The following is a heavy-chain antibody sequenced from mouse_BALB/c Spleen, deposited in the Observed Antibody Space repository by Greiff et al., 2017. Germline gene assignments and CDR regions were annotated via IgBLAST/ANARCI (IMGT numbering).Heavy chain of an antibody. CDR3: TREGITTVPHYFDY. D-gene: IGHD1-1*01. CDR1: GFTFSSYT. J-gene: IGHJ2*01. V-gene: IGHV5-6-4*01. Sequence: EVQLVESGGGLVKPGGSLKLSCAASGFTFSSYTMSWVRQTPEKRLEWVATISSGGSYTYYPDSVKGRFTISRDNAKNTLYLQMSSLKSEDTAMYYCTREGITTVPHYFDYWGQGTTLTVSS. CDR2: ISSGGSYT.